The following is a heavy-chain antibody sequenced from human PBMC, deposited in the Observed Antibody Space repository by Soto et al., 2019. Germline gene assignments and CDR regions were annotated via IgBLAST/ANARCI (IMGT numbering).Heavy chain of an antibody. D-gene: IGHD3-16*01. CDR3: TTRALLYASSGMDV. V-gene: IGHV3-15*07. J-gene: IGHJ6*02. CDR2: IKRKTDGGTT. Sequence: EVQLVESGGGLVEPGGSLRVSCVASGFTFSNAWMNWVRQAPGKGLEWVGRIKRKTDGGTTDYAAPVKGRFTISRDDSKNTLYLQMNSLETEDTAVYYCTTRALLYASSGMDVWGQGTTVTVSS. CDR1: GFTFSNAW.